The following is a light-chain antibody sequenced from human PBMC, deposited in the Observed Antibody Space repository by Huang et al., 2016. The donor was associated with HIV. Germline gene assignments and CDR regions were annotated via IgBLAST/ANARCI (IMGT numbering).Light chain of an antibody. CDR3: QQRNDWPPYT. CDR2: DAS. V-gene: IGKV3-11*01. Sequence: EVVLTQSPATLSLSPGERATLSCWASQSVTNFLAWYQQKPGQPPRRLIYDASTRATGIPPRFSGSGSGTDFTLTISSLEPEDFAVYYCQQRNDWPPYTFGQGTRLEIK. CDR1: QSVTNF. J-gene: IGKJ2*01.